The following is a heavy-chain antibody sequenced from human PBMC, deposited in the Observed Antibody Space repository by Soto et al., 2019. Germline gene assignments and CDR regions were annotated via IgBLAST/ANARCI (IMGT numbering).Heavy chain of an antibody. J-gene: IGHJ4*02. CDR2: IKSKTDGGTT. CDR3: STAPISL. Sequence: GCLRLSCVVSGCTFSNVWMSWVRQAPGKGLEWVGLIKSKTDGGTTNYAAPVKGRFTISRDDSKNTLYLQMNSLKTEDTAVYFCSTAPISLWGQGTLVTVSS. V-gene: IGHV3-15*01. CDR1: GCTFSNVW.